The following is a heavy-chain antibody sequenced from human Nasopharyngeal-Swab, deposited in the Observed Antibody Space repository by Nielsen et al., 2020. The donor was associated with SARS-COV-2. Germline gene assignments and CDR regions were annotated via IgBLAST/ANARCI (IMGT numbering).Heavy chain of an antibody. D-gene: IGHD7-27*01. CDR3: ARELGLSGLGYYYYGMDV. CDR1: GYTFTSYD. Sequence: GSVDVSGMASGYTFTSYDINWVRQATGQGLEWMGWMNPNSGNTGYAQKFQGRVTMTRNTSISTAYMELSSLRSDDTAVYYCARELGLSGLGYYYYGMDVWGQGTTVTVSS. V-gene: IGHV1-8*01. J-gene: IGHJ6*02. CDR2: MNPNSGNT.